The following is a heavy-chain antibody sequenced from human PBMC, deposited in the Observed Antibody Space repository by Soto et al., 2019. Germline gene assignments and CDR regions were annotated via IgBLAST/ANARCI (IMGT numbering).Heavy chain of an antibody. CDR3: ARDRGDIVVVPAAYDAFDI. Sequence: QVQLVESGGGVVQPGRSLRLSCAASGFTFSSYGMQWVRQAPGKGLEWVAVIWYDGSNKYYADSVKGRFTISRDNSKNTQYLQMNSLRAEDTAVYYCARDRGDIVVVPAAYDAFDIWGQGTMVTVSS. CDR2: IWYDGSNK. CDR1: GFTFSSYG. V-gene: IGHV3-33*01. J-gene: IGHJ3*02. D-gene: IGHD2-2*01.